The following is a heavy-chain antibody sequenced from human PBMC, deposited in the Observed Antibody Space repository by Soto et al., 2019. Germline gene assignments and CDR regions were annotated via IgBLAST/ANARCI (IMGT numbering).Heavy chain of an antibody. Sequence: QVQLVQSGAEVKKPGDSVKVSCKASGYTFGHFYITWVRQAPGQGLEWMGAISPHNRNTNYAEKFRGRVTRTTDTSTTTAYMELRSLRSDDTAVYYCARDEGGYDILTGYYKAHHFDQWGQGALVTVSS. J-gene: IGHJ4*02. CDR3: ARDEGGYDILTGYYKAHHFDQ. D-gene: IGHD3-9*01. V-gene: IGHV1-18*01. CDR1: GYTFGHFY. CDR2: ISPHNRNT.